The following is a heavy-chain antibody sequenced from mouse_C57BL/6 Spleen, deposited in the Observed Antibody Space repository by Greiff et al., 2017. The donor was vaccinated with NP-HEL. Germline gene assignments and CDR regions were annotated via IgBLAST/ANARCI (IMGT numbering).Heavy chain of an antibody. J-gene: IGHJ3*01. Sequence: LQEPGAELMKPGASVKLSCKATGYTFTGYRIEWVKQRPGHGLEWIGEILPGSGSTNYNEKFKGKATFTADKSSNTAYMQLSSLTTEDSAIYYWAKSCASSGSSSFAYWGQGTMLTVSA. CDR3: AKSCASSGSSSFAY. D-gene: IGHD1-1*01. V-gene: IGHV1-9*01. CDR2: ILPGSGST. CDR1: GYTFTGYR.